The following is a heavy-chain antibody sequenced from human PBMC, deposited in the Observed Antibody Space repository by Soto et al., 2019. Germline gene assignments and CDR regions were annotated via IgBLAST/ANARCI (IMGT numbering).Heavy chain of an antibody. CDR3: ATGAYCSGGSCSDYYYYYYGMDL. CDR2: LVVGTGNT. D-gene: IGHD2-15*01. CDR1: GFTFRSSA. Sequence: SVKVSCKTSGFTFRSSAVQWVRQARGQRLEWIGWLVVGTGNTNYAQKFQQRVTISSDRSTNTVSMELNSLTSEDTAVYYCATGAYCSGGSCSDYYYYYYGMDLWGQGTTVTVSS. V-gene: IGHV1-58*01. J-gene: IGHJ6*02.